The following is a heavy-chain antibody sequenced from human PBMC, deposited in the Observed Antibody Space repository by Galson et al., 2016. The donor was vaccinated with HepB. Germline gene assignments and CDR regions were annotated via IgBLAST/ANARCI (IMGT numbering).Heavy chain of an antibody. D-gene: IGHD3-3*01. CDR3: AKDVGVVWYCFTS. CDR1: GFTFSSYA. J-gene: IGHJ4*02. V-gene: IGHV3-23*01. Sequence: SLRLSCAASGFTFSSYAMSWVRQAPGKGLEWVSGISGSVGSTYYADSVKGRFTIARDNSKQTVCLQMNSLRAEDTAVYYCAKDVGVVWYCFTSWGQGALVTVSS. CDR2: ISGSVGST.